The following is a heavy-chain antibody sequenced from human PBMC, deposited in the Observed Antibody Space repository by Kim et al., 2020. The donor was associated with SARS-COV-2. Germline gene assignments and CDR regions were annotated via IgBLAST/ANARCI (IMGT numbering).Heavy chain of an antibody. CDR1: GFTFSSYW. CDR2: ITHDGSDK. CDR3: ARVLRYFDWLALVAPLEKLYVY. J-gene: IGHJ4*02. Sequence: GGSLRLSCAASGFTFSSYWMSWVRQAPGKGLEWVANITHDGSDKYYVDSVKGRFTISRDNAKNSLYLQMNSLRAEDTAVYYCARVLRYFDWLALVAPLEKLYVYGGQGPLFTVFS. V-gene: IGHV3-7*01. D-gene: IGHD3-9*01.